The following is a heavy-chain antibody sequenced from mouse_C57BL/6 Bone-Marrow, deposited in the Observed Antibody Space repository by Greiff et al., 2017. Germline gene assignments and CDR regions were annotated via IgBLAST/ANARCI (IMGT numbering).Heavy chain of an antibody. D-gene: IGHD5-1*01. CDR3: ARGSTSNYCDY. CDR2: IKPNYCTT. CDR1: GYSFTDYN. V-gene: IGHV1-39*01. Sequence: VQLQQSGPELVKPGASVKISCKASGYSFTDYNMNWVKQSNGKSLDWIGGIKPNYCTTSYNQKFKAKATLTVDKSSSTAYMQHNSLTSEDSAVYYCARGSTSNYCDYWGQGTTLTVSS. J-gene: IGHJ2*01.